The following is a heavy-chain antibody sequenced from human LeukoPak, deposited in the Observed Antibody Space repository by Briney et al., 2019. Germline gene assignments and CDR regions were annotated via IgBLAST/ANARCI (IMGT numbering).Heavy chain of an antibody. CDR1: GGSSNSYA. CDR2: IIPIFGTT. V-gene: IGHV1-69*05. CDR3: AIDDSSGFSDI. D-gene: IGHD3-22*01. J-gene: IGHJ4*02. Sequence: GASVKVSCKASGGSSNSYAISWVRQAPGQGLEWMGGIIPIFGTTNYAQKFQGRVTITTDESSSTVYMQLSSLRSEDTAVYYCAIDDSSGFSDIWGQGTMVTVSS.